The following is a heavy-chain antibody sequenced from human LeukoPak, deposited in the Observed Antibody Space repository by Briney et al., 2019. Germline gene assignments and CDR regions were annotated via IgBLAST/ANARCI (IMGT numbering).Heavy chain of an antibody. Sequence: PGGSLRLSCAPSLFTSSIYAMCWVRPAPGEGLGWVSLISGIGGNTNYADSVKGRFTISRDNSQKTLYKQMNSLRAEDTAVYYCARERSCQWNLDYCGQGNLVTVSS. J-gene: IGHJ4*02. V-gene: IGHV3-23*01. CDR3: ARERSCQWNLDY. CDR1: LFTSSIYA. D-gene: IGHD1-1*01. CDR2: ISGIGGNT.